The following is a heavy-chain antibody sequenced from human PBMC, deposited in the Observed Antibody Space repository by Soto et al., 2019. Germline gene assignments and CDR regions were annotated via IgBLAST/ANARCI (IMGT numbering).Heavy chain of an antibody. V-gene: IGHV4-30-4*01. D-gene: IGHD7-27*01. CDR2: IYSSGDT. CDR1: GASVSSGDYY. CDR3: ARRVTGGGERFDP. Sequence: QVQLQVSGPGLVEPSQTLSLTCTVSGASVSSGDYYWTWIRQPPGKDLEWIGYIYSSGDTNYNPPLRSRVTMAKDASKTQFSLKLSSVTAADTAVYYCARRVTGGGERFDPWGQGTLVTVSS. J-gene: IGHJ5*02.